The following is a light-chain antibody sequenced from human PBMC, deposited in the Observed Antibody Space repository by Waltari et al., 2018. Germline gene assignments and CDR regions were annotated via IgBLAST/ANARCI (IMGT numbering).Light chain of an antibody. J-gene: IGLJ3*02. CDR3: SSYAGTKSVM. CDR1: SSDVGGHKF. Sequence: QSALTQPPPASGSPGQSVTISCTGTSSDVGGHKFFSCDQHHPGKAPKLMIYEVDKRPSGVPDRFSGSRSGNTASLTVSGLQAEDEADYYCSSYAGTKSVMFGGGTKLTVL. CDR2: EVD. V-gene: IGLV2-8*01.